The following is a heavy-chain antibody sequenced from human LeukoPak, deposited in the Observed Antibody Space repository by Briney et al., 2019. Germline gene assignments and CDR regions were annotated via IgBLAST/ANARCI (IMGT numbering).Heavy chain of an antibody. CDR3: ASDNDPDYSSSPGWFDL. V-gene: IGHV3-30*06. D-gene: IGHD3-22*01. CDR1: GFTFSDYG. CDR2: TSPDGSNK. Sequence: GRSLRLSCAASGFTFSDYGIHWVRLAPGKGLEWVGVTSPDGSNKFYADSVKGRFTVSRDNSKNTLYLQMNSLRAEDTAVYYCASDNDPDYSSSPGWFDLWGQGTLVTVSS. J-gene: IGHJ5*02.